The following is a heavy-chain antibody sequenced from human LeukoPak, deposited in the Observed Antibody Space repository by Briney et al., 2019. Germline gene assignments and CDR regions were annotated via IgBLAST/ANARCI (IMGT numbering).Heavy chain of an antibody. CDR3: ARVYLGYSYGYGWFDP. V-gene: IGHV4-39*01. D-gene: IGHD5-18*01. Sequence: SETLSLTCAVSGGSISSNSYYWGWIRQPPGKGLEWIGSIYYSGSTYYNPSLKSRVTISVDTSKNQFSLKLGSVTAADTAVYYCARVYLGYSYGYGWFDPWGQGTLVTVSS. CDR1: GGSISSNSYY. J-gene: IGHJ5*02. CDR2: IYYSGST.